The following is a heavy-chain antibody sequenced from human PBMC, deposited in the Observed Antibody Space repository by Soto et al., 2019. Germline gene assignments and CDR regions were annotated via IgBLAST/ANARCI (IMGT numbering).Heavy chain of an antibody. Sequence: LSFSSSLFTFSSYWMSWVRQAPGKGLEWVANIKQDGSEKYYVDSVKGRFTISRDNAKNSLYLQMNSLRAEDTAVYYCARDIPTDYWGQGTLVTVSS. CDR1: LFTFSSYW. CDR2: IKQDGSEK. V-gene: IGHV3-7*01. CDR3: ARDIPTDY. J-gene: IGHJ4*02.